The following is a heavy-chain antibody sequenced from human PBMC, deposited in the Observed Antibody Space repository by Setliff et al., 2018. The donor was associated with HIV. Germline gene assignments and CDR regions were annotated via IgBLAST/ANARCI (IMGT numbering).Heavy chain of an antibody. Sequence: GASVKVSCKASGYSFTDYYIHWVRQAPGQGLEWMGWINPKSDGTNYAQKFQGWITMTRDTSISTAYMELSRLRSDDTAVYYCARGMDYYDTSGYYQYYFDYWGQGTRVTSPQ. J-gene: IGHJ4*02. V-gene: IGHV1-2*04. CDR3: ARGMDYYDTSGYYQYYFDY. D-gene: IGHD3-22*01. CDR1: GYSFTDYY. CDR2: INPKSDGT.